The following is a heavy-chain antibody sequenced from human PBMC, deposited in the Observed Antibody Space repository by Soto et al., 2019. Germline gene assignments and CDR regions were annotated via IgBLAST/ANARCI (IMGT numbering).Heavy chain of an antibody. V-gene: IGHV4-34*01. Sequence: SETLSLTCAFYGGSFSGYYWSWIRQPPGKGLEWIGEINHSGSTNYNPSLKSRVTISVDTSKNQFSLKLSSVTAADTAVYYCARGRVSYSSSWRVYYYYGMDVWGQGTTVTVSS. D-gene: IGHD6-13*01. J-gene: IGHJ6*02. CDR1: GGSFSGYY. CDR3: ARGRVSYSSSWRVYYYYGMDV. CDR2: INHSGST.